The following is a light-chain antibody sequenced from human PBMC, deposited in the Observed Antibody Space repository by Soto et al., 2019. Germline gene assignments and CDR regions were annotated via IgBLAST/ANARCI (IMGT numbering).Light chain of an antibody. CDR1: SGSIASNN. V-gene: IGLV6-57*02. J-gene: IGLJ2*01. CDR3: QSYDSSNVV. Sequence: NFMLTQPHSVSESPGKTVTISCTGSSGSIASNNVQWYQQRPGSAPTTVIYADDQRPSGVPDRFSGSIDSSSNSASLTISGLRTEYEADYYCQSYDSSNVVFGGGTQLTV. CDR2: ADD.